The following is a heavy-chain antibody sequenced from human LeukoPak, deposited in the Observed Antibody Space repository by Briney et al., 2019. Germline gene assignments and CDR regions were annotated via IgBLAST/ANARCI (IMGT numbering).Heavy chain of an antibody. J-gene: IGHJ4*02. CDR1: GYTFTSYG. D-gene: IGHD5-18*01. Sequence: ASVKVSCKASGYTFTSYGISWVRQAPGQGLEWMAWISAYNGNTNYAQKLQGRVNMTTDTSTSTAYMELRSLRSDDTAVYYCARTIRGYSYGSPVDYWGQGTLVTVSS. V-gene: IGHV1-18*04. CDR2: ISAYNGNT. CDR3: ARTIRGYSYGSPVDY.